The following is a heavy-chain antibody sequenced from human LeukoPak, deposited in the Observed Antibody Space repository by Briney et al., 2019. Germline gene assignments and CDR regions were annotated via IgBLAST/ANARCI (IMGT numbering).Heavy chain of an antibody. J-gene: IGHJ4*02. D-gene: IGHD6-13*01. CDR3: ARKIYRGLRAAAAGFFDS. V-gene: IGHV4-34*01. Sequence: SETLSLACAVYGGSFSGYYWSWIRQPPGKGLEWIGGINHSGSTNYNPSLKSRVTISVDTSKNQFSLKLSSVTAADTAVYYCARKIYRGLRAAAAGFFDSWGQGTLVPVSS. CDR2: INHSGST. CDR1: GGSFSGYY.